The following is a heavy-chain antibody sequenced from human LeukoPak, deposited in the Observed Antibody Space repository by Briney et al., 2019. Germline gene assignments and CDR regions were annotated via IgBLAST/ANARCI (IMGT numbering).Heavy chain of an antibody. CDR1: GFTFSSYG. CDR3: AKDPTELLWFGESWFDP. D-gene: IGHD3-10*01. J-gene: IGHJ5*02. CDR2: IWYDGSNK. V-gene: IGHV3-30*02. Sequence: GGSLRLSCAASGFTFSSYGMHWVRQAPGKGLEWVAVIWYDGSNKYYADSVKGRFTISRDNSKNTLYLQMNSLRAEDTAVYYCAKDPTELLWFGESWFDPWGQGTLVTVSS.